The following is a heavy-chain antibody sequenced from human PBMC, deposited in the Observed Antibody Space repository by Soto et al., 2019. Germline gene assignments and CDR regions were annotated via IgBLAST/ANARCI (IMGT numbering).Heavy chain of an antibody. CDR1: GGSLRNGGYF. Sequence: QVQLQESGPGLVRPSQTLSLTSTVSGGSLRNGGYFWSWFRQHPVKGLEWIGYIYNTDTSYNAPPLQSRVAILGDTSRNPFSLHLTSVTAAATAISYCAILGYCGGGCPRGGGFDRWGQGTMVTVS. CDR2: IYNTDTS. CDR3: AILGYCGGGCPRGGGFDR. D-gene: IGHD2-21*02. V-gene: IGHV4-31*03. J-gene: IGHJ3*01.